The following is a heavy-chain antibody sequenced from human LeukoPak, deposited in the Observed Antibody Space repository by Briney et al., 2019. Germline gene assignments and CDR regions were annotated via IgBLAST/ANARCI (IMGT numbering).Heavy chain of an antibody. CDR3: ARDPFDDATLDY. D-gene: IGHD1-1*01. Sequence: ASVKVSCKASGGTFSSYAINWVRQAPGQGLEWMGGISPISGTANYAQKFQGRVTMTVDTSISTAYMELRRLESQDTAVYYCARDPFDDATLDYWGQGSLVTVSS. CDR2: ISPISGTA. V-gene: IGHV1-69*06. J-gene: IGHJ4*02. CDR1: GGTFSSYA.